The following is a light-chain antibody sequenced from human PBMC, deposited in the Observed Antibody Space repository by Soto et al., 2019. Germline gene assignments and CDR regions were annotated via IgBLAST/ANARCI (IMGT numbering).Light chain of an antibody. V-gene: IGLV2-14*01. CDR1: SSDIGSYNY. CDR3: SSYTTISTYV. Sequence: QSALTQPASVSGSPGQSITISCTGTSSDIGSYNYVSWYQQYPGKAPKLMIYDVSNRPSGVSNRFSGSKSGNTASLTISGLQAADEADYYCSSYTTISTYVFGPGTKVTV. J-gene: IGLJ1*01. CDR2: DVS.